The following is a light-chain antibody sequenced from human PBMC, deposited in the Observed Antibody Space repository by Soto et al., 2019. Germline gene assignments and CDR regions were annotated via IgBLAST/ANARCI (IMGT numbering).Light chain of an antibody. Sequence: DIVMTQSPDSLAVSLGERATINCKSSQSVLYSSTNKNYLAWYQQKPGQPPKLLIYWASTRESGVPDRFSGSRSGTDFTLTISSLQAEDVAVYYCHQYYSVPRMFGQGTKVEI. CDR1: QSVLYSSTNKNY. CDR2: WAS. CDR3: HQYYSVPRM. V-gene: IGKV4-1*01. J-gene: IGKJ1*01.